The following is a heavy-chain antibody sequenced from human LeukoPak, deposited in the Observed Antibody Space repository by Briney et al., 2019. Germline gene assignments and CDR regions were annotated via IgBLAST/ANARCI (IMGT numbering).Heavy chain of an antibody. CDR2: IIPIFGTA. CDR1: GGTFSSYA. CDR3: ARGGIAVASAFDI. J-gene: IGHJ3*02. D-gene: IGHD6-19*01. V-gene: IGHV1-69*01. Sequence: SVKVPCKASGGTFSSYAFSWVRQDPGQGLEWMGGIIPIFGTANYAQKFQGRVTITADESTSTAYMELSSLRSEDTAVYYCARGGIAVASAFDIWGQGTMVAVSS.